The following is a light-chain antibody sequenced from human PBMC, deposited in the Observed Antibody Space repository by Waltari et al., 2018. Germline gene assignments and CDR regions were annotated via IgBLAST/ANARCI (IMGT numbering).Light chain of an antibody. V-gene: IGLV8-61*01. J-gene: IGLJ3*02. Sequence: QTVVTQEPSLSVSPGGTVTLTCGLSSGSASQSHHSSWYQQPPGQAPRTLMYDTNTPSSGVPDRFSGSILGNKAALTITRAQADDECDYYCVVYMDSGISMFGGGTKLTVL. CDR2: DTN. CDR1: SGSASQSHH. CDR3: VVYMDSGISM.